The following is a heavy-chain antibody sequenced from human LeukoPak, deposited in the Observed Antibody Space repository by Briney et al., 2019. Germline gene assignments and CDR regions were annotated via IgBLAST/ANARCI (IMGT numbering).Heavy chain of an antibody. D-gene: IGHD6-19*01. CDR2: IKQDGSEK. CDR3: ARVERGISVAGTLGVAFDI. V-gene: IGHV3-7*05. Sequence: GGSLRLSCAASGFTFSSYWMSWVRQAPGKGLEWVANIKQDGSEKYYVDSVKGRFTISRDNAKNSLYLQMNSLRAEDTAVYYCARVERGISVAGTLGVAFDIWGQGTMVTVSS. J-gene: IGHJ3*02. CDR1: GFTFSSYW.